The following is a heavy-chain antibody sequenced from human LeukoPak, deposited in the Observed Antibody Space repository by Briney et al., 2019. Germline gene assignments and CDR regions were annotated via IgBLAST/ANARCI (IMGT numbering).Heavy chain of an antibody. J-gene: IGHJ4*02. V-gene: IGHV1-18*04. D-gene: IGHD3-9*01. CDR1: GYTFTGYY. CDR3: ARTYYDILTGYYGTTLDY. Sequence: ASVKVSCKASGYTFTGYYMHWVRQAPGQGLEWMGWISAYNGNTNYAQKLQGRVTMTTDTSTSTAYMELRSLRSDDTAVYYCARTYYDILTGYYGTTLDYWGQGTLVTVSS. CDR2: ISAYNGNT.